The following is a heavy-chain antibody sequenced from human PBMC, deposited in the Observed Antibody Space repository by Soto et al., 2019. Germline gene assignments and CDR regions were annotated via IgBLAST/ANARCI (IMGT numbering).Heavy chain of an antibody. V-gene: IGHV3-23*01. D-gene: IGHD3-22*01. Sequence: GGSLGLACAASGVTFSNYAMNGVRQAPGKGLEWVSGISATGVKTYSADSVKGRFTMSRDNSKDTVYLEMNSLRAEDTAVYYCTKSRSAMIYYFDFWGLGALVTVSS. CDR3: TKSRSAMIYYFDF. J-gene: IGHJ4*02. CDR2: ISATGVKT. CDR1: GVTFSNYA.